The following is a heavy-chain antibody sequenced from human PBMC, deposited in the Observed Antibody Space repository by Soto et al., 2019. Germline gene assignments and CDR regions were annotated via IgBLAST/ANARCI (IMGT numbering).Heavy chain of an antibody. CDR1: GFTFSNYW. CDR3: ARERPSGLVDRDS. Sequence: EVQLVESGGGLVQPGGSLRLSCAASGFTFSNYWMSWVRQAPGKGLEWLANIKEDGRETNYVDSVKGRFTISRDNAKNSLYLQTNSLRAEDTAVFYCARERPSGLVDRDSWGQGTLVTVSS. J-gene: IGHJ4*02. V-gene: IGHV3-7*01. CDR2: IKEDGRET. D-gene: IGHD3-9*01.